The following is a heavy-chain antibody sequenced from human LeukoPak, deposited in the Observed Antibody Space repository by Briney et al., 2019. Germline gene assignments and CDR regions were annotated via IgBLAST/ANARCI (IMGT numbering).Heavy chain of an antibody. CDR3: ASGVLPHDY. Sequence: GGSLRLSCEASGFAFRNHWMNWARQAPGKGLEWVANIKEDASEKYYGGSVKGRFTISRDNAKSSLYLQMNSLRAEDTAVYYCASGVLPHDYWGQGTLVTVSS. D-gene: IGHD2-8*01. CDR2: IKEDASEK. J-gene: IGHJ4*02. CDR1: GFAFRNHW. V-gene: IGHV3-7*01.